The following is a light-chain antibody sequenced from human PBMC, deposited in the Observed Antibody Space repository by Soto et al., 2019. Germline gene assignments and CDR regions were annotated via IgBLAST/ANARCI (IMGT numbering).Light chain of an antibody. CDR2: SNN. CDR3: AAWDDSLNGRG. V-gene: IGLV1-44*01. CDR1: SSNIGSNT. Sequence: QSVLTQPPSASWTPWQRVTISCSGSSSNIGSNTVNWYQQLPGTAPKLLIYSNNQRPSGVPDRFSGSKSGTSASLDIRGLQSEDEADYYCAAWDDSLNGRGFGTGTKVTVL. J-gene: IGLJ1*01.